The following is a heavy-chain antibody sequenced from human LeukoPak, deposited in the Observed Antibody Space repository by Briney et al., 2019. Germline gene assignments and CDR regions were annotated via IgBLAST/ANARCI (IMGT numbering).Heavy chain of an antibody. CDR3: ARDRGGSGPTTTDY. Sequence: TGGSLRLSCAASGFTFSSYWMHWVRQAPGKGLVWVSRISSDGSNTIYADPVKGRFTISRDNAKNTLYLQMNRLRAEDTAVYYCARDRGGSGPTTTDYWGQGTLVTVSS. CDR1: GFTFSSYW. V-gene: IGHV3-74*01. J-gene: IGHJ4*02. D-gene: IGHD6-19*01. CDR2: ISSDGSNT.